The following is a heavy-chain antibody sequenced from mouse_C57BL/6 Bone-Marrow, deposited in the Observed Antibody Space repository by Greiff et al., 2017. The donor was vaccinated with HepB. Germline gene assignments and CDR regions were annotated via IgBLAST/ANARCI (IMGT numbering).Heavy chain of an antibody. Sequence: DVMLVESGGGLVQSGRSLRLSCATSGFTFSDFYMEWVRQAPGKGLEWIAASRNKANDYTTEYSASVKGRFIVSRDTSQSILYLQMNALRAEDTAIYYCARDAFIMDYWGQGTSVTVSS. CDR1: GFTFSDFY. D-gene: IGHD1-1*01. CDR2: SRNKANDYTT. J-gene: IGHJ4*01. V-gene: IGHV7-1*01. CDR3: ARDAFIMDY.